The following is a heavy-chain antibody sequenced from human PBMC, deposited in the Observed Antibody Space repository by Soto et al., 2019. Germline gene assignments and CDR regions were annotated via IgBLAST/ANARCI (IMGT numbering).Heavy chain of an antibody. Sequence: GASVKVSCKASGGTFSSYAISWVRQAPGQGLEWMGGIIPIFGTANYAQKFQGRVTITADESTSTAYMELSSLRSEDTAVYYCASSGLFQAKRIRKPALDYWGQGTMVTVSS. CDR2: IIPIFGTA. D-gene: IGHD2-15*01. V-gene: IGHV1-69*13. CDR3: ASSGLFQAKRIRKPALDY. CDR1: GGTFSSYA. J-gene: IGHJ4*02.